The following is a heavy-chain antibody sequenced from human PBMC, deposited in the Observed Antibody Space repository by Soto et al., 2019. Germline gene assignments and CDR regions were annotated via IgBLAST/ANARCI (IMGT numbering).Heavy chain of an antibody. CDR1: GSITNHH. CDR3: AKVTHRGPIAVAGPLGS. J-gene: IGHJ4*02. CDR2: FNPSGLST. D-gene: IGHD6-19*01. V-gene: IGHV1-46*01. Sequence: QVHLVQSGAEVKKPGASVNVSCQASGSITNHHMHWVRQAPGQGLEWMGIFNPSGLSTTYAQKFQGRVTITKATSTSTVYMDLSSRTSEDTAVYFCAKVTHRGPIAVAGPLGSWGQGTLVIVSS.